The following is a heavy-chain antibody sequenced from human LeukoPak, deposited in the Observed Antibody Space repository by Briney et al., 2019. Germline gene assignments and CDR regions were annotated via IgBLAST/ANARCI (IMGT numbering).Heavy chain of an antibody. J-gene: IGHJ3*02. Sequence: SETLSLNCTVSAGSISNYYWSWIRQPPGKGLEWIGYIYYSGSTNYNPSLKSRVTISVDTSKNQFSLKLSSVTAADTAVYYCARYGSSTGFVAFDIWGQGTMVTVSS. V-gene: IGHV4-59*01. CDR3: ARYGSSTGFVAFDI. CDR1: AGSISNYY. D-gene: IGHD1-26*01. CDR2: IYYSGST.